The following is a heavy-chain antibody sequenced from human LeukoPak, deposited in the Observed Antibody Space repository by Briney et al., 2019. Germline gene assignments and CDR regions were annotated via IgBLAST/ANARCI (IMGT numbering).Heavy chain of an antibody. CDR3: ARRWYSSTRNNYYYYYMDV. D-gene: IGHD6-13*01. Sequence: GGSLRLSCAASGFTFSTYWMSWVRQAPGKGLKWVANIKQDGSEKYYVDSVKGRFTISRDNAKNSLYLQMNSLRAEDTAVYYCARRWYSSTRNNYYYYYMDVWGKGATVTVSS. CDR2: IKQDGSEK. V-gene: IGHV3-7*01. CDR1: GFTFSTYW. J-gene: IGHJ6*03.